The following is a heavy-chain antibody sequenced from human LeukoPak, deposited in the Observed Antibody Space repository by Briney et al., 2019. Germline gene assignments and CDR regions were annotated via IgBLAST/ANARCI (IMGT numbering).Heavy chain of an antibody. V-gene: IGHV4-39*01. Sequence: PSETLSLTCTASSGSISSTSYYWGWIRQPPGKGLEWTGSIYYTGTTYYNPSLKSRVTISVDTSKNQFSLKLSSVTAADTAVYYCAQSLGSSNWIGNWFDPWGQGTLVTVSS. CDR3: AQSLGSSNWIGNWFDP. J-gene: IGHJ5*02. CDR2: IYYTGTT. D-gene: IGHD6-13*01. CDR1: SGSISSTSYY.